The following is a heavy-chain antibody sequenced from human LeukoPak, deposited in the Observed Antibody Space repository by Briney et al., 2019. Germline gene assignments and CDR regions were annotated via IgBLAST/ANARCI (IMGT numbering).Heavy chain of an antibody. D-gene: IGHD5-24*01. Sequence: SETLSLTCAVYGGSFSGNYWSWIRQPPGKGLEWIGDINHSGSTNYNPSLESRVTISVDTSKNQFSLKLSSVTAADTAVYSCARAPGGMATMTSYNYYGMDVWGQGTTVTVSS. J-gene: IGHJ6*02. CDR1: GGSFSGNY. V-gene: IGHV4-34*01. CDR3: ARAPGGMATMTSYNYYGMDV. CDR2: INHSGST.